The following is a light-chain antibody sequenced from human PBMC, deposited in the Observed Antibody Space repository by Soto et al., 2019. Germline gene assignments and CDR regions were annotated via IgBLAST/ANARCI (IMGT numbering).Light chain of an antibody. Sequence: QSVLTQPPSASGTPGQRVTISCSGSSSNIGSNTVNWYQQLPGTAPKLLIYSNNQRPSGVPDRFSGSKSGTSASLAISGLQSEDEADYYCAAWDDSLNGLVLLGGGTKVTVL. J-gene: IGLJ2*01. CDR2: SNN. CDR3: AAWDDSLNGLVL. CDR1: SSNIGSNT. V-gene: IGLV1-44*01.